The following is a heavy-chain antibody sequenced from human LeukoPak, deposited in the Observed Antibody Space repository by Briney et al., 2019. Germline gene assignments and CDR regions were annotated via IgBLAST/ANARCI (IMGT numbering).Heavy chain of an antibody. CDR1: GYTFTGYY. Sequence: ASVKVSCKASGYTFTGYYMHWVRQAPGQGLEWMGWINPNSGGTNYAQKFQGRVTMTRDTSISTAYMELSRLRSDDTAVYYCARDPGRTSCRFPGAYWGQGTLVTVSS. V-gene: IGHV1-2*02. CDR2: INPNSGGT. J-gene: IGHJ4*02. D-gene: IGHD2-2*01. CDR3: ARDPGRTSCRFPGAY.